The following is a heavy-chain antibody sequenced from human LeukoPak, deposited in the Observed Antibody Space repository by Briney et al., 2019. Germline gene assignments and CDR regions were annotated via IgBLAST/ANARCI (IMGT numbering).Heavy chain of an antibody. CDR3: ARGRLGVAAMDV. Sequence: GGSLRLSCAASRFTFSSYIINWVRQAPGKGLEWVSSVSSTSSYIDYADSVKGRFTISRDNAKNSLFLQMNSLRAEDTAVYYCARGRLGVAAMDVWGQGTLVTVSS. CDR2: VSSTSSYI. D-gene: IGHD5-18*01. J-gene: IGHJ4*02. V-gene: IGHV3-21*01. CDR1: RFTFSSYI.